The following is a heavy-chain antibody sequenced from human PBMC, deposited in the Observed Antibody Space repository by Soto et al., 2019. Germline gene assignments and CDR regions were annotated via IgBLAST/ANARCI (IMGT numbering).Heavy chain of an antibody. CDR2: TYYRSKWYN. CDR3: ARDLGSGWPLPPPNWFGP. J-gene: IGHJ5*02. CDR1: GDSVSSNRAA. V-gene: IGHV6-1*01. Sequence: SQTLSLTCAISGDSVSSNRAAWTWIRQYPSRGIEWLGRTYYRSKWYNNYAVYVKSRITINPETSKNQFSLQLTSVTLEDTAMSYFARDLGSGWPLPPPNWFGPWGRGTLVTVSS. D-gene: IGHD6-19*01.